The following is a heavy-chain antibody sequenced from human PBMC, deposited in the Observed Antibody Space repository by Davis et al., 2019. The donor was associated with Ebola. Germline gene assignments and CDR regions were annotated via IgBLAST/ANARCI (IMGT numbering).Heavy chain of an antibody. CDR3: ASRCNGGHCYANYYGMDV. J-gene: IGHJ6*02. D-gene: IGHD2-15*01. CDR2: ISAYNGNT. CDR1: GYTFTSYG. V-gene: IGHV1-18*01. Sequence: AASVKVPCKASGYTFTSYGISWVRQAPGQGLEWMGWISAYNGNTNYAQKLQGRVTMTTDTSTSTAYMELSSLRSEDTAVYYCASRCNGGHCYANYYGMDVWGQGTTVTVSS.